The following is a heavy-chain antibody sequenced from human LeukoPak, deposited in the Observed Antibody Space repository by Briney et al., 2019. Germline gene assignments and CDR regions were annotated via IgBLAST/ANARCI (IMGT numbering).Heavy chain of an antibody. CDR1: GGSISSSSYY. V-gene: IGHV4-39*07. CDR3: ARVKEYYYDSSGSMRVQNWFDP. D-gene: IGHD3-22*01. CDR2: IYYSGST. J-gene: IGHJ5*02. Sequence: NPSETLSLTCTVSGGSISSSSYYWGWIRQPPGKGLEWIGSIYYSGSTYYNPSLKSRVTISVDTSKNQFSLKLSSVTAADTAVYYCARVKEYYYDSSGSMRVQNWFDPWGQGTLVTVSS.